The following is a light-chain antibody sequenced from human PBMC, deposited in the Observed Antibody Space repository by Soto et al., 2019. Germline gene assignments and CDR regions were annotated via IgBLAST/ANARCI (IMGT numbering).Light chain of an antibody. Sequence: QSVLTQPPSASSTPGQTVTISCSGSTSNIGTFYVYWYQHLPGTAPKLLIYLGDQRASGVSDRFSGYKSGTSASLAINGLRSDDEADYYCAAWDDNRNADVFGSGTKLTVL. CDR3: AAWDDNRNADV. V-gene: IGLV1-47*02. J-gene: IGLJ1*01. CDR1: TSNIGTFY. CDR2: LGD.